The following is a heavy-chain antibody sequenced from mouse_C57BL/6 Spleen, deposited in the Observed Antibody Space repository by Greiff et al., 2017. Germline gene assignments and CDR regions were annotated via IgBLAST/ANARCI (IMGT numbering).Heavy chain of an antibody. CDR3: ARTDYGSSYVGWYFDD. J-gene: IGHJ2*01. Sequence: VQLQQPGAELVKPGASVKMSCKASGYTFTSYWITWVKQRPGQGLEWIGDIYPGSGSTNYNEKFKSKDTLTVDTSSSTAYMQLSSLTSEDSAVYYCARTDYGSSYVGWYFDDWGQGTTLTVSS. CDR2: IYPGSGST. CDR1: GYTFTSYW. V-gene: IGHV1-55*01. D-gene: IGHD1-1*01.